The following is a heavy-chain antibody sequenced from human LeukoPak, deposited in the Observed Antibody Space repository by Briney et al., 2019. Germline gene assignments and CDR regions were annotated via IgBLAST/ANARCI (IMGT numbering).Heavy chain of an antibody. CDR2: ISYDGSHK. V-gene: IGHV3-30*04. CDR3: ARESPGYSSSFYYYYYMDV. D-gene: IGHD6-13*01. CDR1: GFTFSSYA. Sequence: GGSLRPSCAASGFTFSSYAMHWVRQAPGKGLEWVADISYDGSHKYYADSVKGRYTLSRDNSKSTLYLQMNSLRAEDTAVYYCARESPGYSSSFYYYYYMDVWGKGTTVTVSS. J-gene: IGHJ6*03.